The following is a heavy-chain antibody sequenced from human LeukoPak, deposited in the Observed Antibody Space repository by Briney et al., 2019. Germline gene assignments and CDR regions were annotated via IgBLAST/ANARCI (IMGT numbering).Heavy chain of an antibody. V-gene: IGHV4-59*08. Sequence: SETLSLTCTVSGDSISSYYWSWIRQPPGKGLEWIGYIYYSGSTNYNPSLKSRVTISVDTSKNQFSLKLSSVTAADTAVYYCARLYYDSSRYPNWFDPWGQGTPVTVSS. CDR1: GDSISSYY. CDR3: ARLYYDSSRYPNWFDP. D-gene: IGHD3-22*01. J-gene: IGHJ5*02. CDR2: IYYSGST.